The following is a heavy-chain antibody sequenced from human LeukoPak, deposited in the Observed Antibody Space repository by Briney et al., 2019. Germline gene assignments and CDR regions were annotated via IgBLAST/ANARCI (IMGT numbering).Heavy chain of an antibody. V-gene: IGHV3-48*04. Sequence: GRSLRLSCAASGFTFSSYSMNWVRQAPGKGLEWVSYISSSGSTIYYADSVKGRFTISRDNAKNSLYLQMNSLRAEDTAVYYCAREGIAVAGGLDNEAFDIWGQGTMVTVSS. CDR3: AREGIAVAGGLDNEAFDI. D-gene: IGHD6-19*01. CDR1: GFTFSSYS. J-gene: IGHJ3*02. CDR2: ISSSGSTI.